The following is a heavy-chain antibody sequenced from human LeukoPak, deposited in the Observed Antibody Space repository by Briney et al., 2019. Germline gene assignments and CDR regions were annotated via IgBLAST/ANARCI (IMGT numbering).Heavy chain of an antibody. Sequence: GGSLRLSCAASGFTFSRYWMSWMRQAPGKGLEWVSYISRSSTTHYADSVKGRFTISRDNANNSLYLHMNSLRDEDTAVYYCAREKYGGLWGQGTRVTVSS. CDR2: ISRSSTT. CDR3: AREKYGGL. CDR1: GFTFSRYW. J-gene: IGHJ3*01. D-gene: IGHD3-16*01. V-gene: IGHV3-48*02.